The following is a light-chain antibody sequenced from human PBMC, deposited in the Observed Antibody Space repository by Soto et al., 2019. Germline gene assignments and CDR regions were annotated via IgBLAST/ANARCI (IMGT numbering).Light chain of an antibody. CDR1: RSFASSY. Sequence: EVVLTQSPGILSLSPGERATLSCRASRSFASSYLAWYQQKPGQAPRLLIYAASIRATGIPDRFSGSGSGTDFTLTISRLEPEDSAVYFCQQYGPSPPYTFGQGTKLGIK. CDR3: QQYGPSPPYT. V-gene: IGKV3-20*01. CDR2: AAS. J-gene: IGKJ2*01.